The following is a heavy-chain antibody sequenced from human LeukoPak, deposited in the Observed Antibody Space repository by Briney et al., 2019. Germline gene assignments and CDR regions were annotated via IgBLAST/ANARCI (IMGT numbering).Heavy chain of an antibody. J-gene: IGHJ3*02. D-gene: IGHD5-12*01. CDR2: ISGSGDHT. Sequence: GGSLRLSCAASGFSFSTYGMSWVRQSPGKGLEWVSGISGSGDHTYHGDSVRGRFTISRDNSDNTLYLEMKSLIVEDTALYYCVKPPEWLRLRADVFETWGQGTMVTVSS. V-gene: IGHV3-23*01. CDR1: GFSFSTYG. CDR3: VKPPEWLRLRADVFET.